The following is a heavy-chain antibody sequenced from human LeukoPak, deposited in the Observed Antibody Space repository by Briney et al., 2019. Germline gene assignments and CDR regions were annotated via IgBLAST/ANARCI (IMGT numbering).Heavy chain of an antibody. V-gene: IGHV3-74*01. CDR3: ARWNTMIVSEQH. D-gene: IGHD3-22*01. J-gene: IGHJ1*01. CDR2: IDSDGSST. CDR1: GFTFSSYW. Sequence: GGSLRLSCAASGFTFSSYWMHWVRQAPGKGLVRVSRIDSDGSSTSYADSVKGRFTISRDNAKNTLYLQMNSLRAEDTAVYYCARWNTMIVSEQHWGQGTLVTVSS.